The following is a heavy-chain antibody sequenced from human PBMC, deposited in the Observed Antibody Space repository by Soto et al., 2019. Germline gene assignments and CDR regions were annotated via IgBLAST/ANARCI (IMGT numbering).Heavy chain of an antibody. Sequence: QVQLVQSGAEVKKPGASVKVSCKASGYTFTSYYMHWVRQAPGQGLEWMGIINPSGGSTSYAQKVQGRVTMTRDTSTSTVYMELSSLRSEDTAVYYCARDPPGYCSGGSCSSYYYYYMDVWGKGTTVTVSS. CDR2: INPSGGST. CDR1: GYTFTSYY. CDR3: ARDPPGYCSGGSCSSYYYYYMDV. J-gene: IGHJ6*03. V-gene: IGHV1-46*03. D-gene: IGHD2-15*01.